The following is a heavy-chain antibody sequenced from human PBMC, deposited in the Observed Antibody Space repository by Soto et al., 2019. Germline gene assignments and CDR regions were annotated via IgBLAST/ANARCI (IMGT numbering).Heavy chain of an antibody. Sequence: GESLKISCKGSGYSFTSYWISWVRQMPGKGLEWMGRIDPSDSYTNYSPSFQGHVTISADKSISTAYLQWSSLKASDTAMYYCERGDTQHCTNGVCYPGHYYYGMDVWGQGNKVTVS. CDR2: IDPSDSYT. J-gene: IGHJ6*02. CDR1: GYSFTSYW. CDR3: ERGDTQHCTNGVCYPGHYYYGMDV. V-gene: IGHV5-10-1*01. D-gene: IGHD2-8*01.